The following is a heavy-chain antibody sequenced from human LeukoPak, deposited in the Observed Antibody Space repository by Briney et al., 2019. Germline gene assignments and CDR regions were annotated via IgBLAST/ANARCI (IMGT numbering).Heavy chain of an antibody. CDR2: IVVGSGHT. V-gene: IGHV1-58*02. D-gene: IGHD2-2*01. CDR1: GFTFSSSA. CDR3: AAAPKGYCSSNSCRGDYIDY. J-gene: IGHJ4*02. Sequence: TSVKVSCKASGFTFSSSAMQWVRQARGQRLEWIGWIVVGSGHTNYAQRFQERVTITRDMSTSTAYMELSSLRSEDTAVYYCAAAPKGYCSSNSCRGDYIDYWGQGTLVTVSS.